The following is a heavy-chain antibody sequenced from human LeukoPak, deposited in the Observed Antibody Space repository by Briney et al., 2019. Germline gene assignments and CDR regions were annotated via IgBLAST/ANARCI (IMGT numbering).Heavy chain of an antibody. Sequence: GGSLRLSCAASGFTFNSYAVSWVRQAPGKGLEWVSGISGSGGSTYYADSVKGRFTVSRDNSKNTLYMQMNSLRVEDTAVYYCAKDVIKGSPLWVDYFDYWGQGTLVAVSS. D-gene: IGHD5-18*01. V-gene: IGHV3-23*01. CDR2: ISGSGGST. CDR1: GFTFNSYA. J-gene: IGHJ4*02. CDR3: AKDVIKGSPLWVDYFDY.